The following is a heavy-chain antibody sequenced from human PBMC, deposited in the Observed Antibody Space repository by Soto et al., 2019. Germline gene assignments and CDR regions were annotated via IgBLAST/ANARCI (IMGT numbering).Heavy chain of an antibody. CDR1: GYIFSSYA. D-gene: IGHD3-10*01. CDR3: ARDLSFTMVRGVSYYFDY. V-gene: IGHV1-3*01. Sequence: ASVKVSCKDSGYIFSSYAMHWVRQAPGQRLEWMGWINAGNGNTKYSQKFQGRVTITRDTSASTAYMELSSLRSEDTAVYYCARDLSFTMVRGVSYYFDYWGQGTLVTVSS. CDR2: INAGNGNT. J-gene: IGHJ4*02.